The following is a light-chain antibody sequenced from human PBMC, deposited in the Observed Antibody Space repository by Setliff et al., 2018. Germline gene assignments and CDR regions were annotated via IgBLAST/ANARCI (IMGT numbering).Light chain of an antibody. CDR1: SSNTGAGYD. CDR3: QSYDNRPSGGVV. J-gene: IGLJ2*01. V-gene: IGLV1-40*01. Sequence: QSVLTQPPSVSGAPGQRVTISCTGSSSNTGAGYDVHWYQQLPGTAPKLLIYGNDNRPSGVPDRFSGSKSGTSASLAITGLQAEDEADYYCQSYDNRPSGGVVLGGGTK. CDR2: GND.